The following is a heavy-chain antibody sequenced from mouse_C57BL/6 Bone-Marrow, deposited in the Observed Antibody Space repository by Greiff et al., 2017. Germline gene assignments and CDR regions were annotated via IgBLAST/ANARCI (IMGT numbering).Heavy chain of an antibody. D-gene: IGHD1-1*01. CDR1: GYSITSGYY. CDR3: AREGYYYGSPLAMDY. CDR2: ISYDGSN. V-gene: IGHV3-6*01. Sequence: EVQLQESGPGLVKPSQSLSLTCSVTGYSITSGYYWNWIRQFPGNKLEWMGYISYDGSNNYNPSLKNRISITRDTSKNQFFLKLNSVTTEDTATYYCAREGYYYGSPLAMDYWGQGTSVTVSS. J-gene: IGHJ4*01.